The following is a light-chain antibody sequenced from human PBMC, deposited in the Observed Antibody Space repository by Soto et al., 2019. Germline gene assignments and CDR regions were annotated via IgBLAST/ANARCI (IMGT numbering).Light chain of an antibody. J-gene: IGKJ5*01. Sequence: NVLTQSPGTLSLSPGEGATLSCRASQTVGSRYLAWYQQKPGQAPRLLIYGASDRATGIPDRFRGSGSGTDFTLTISRLEPEDSAVYYCQQYKNWPPITFGQGTRLEI. CDR3: QQYKNWPPIT. CDR2: GAS. V-gene: IGKV3-20*01. CDR1: QTVGSRY.